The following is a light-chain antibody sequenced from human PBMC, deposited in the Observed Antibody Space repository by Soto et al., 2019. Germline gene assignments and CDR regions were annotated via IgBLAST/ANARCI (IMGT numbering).Light chain of an antibody. CDR3: QQYNNWWT. Sequence: PGESATLSCRASQSVGGTFLAWYQQKPGQAPRLLIYAASTRATGIPARFIGNGSGTEFTLTISSLQSEDFAVYYCQQYNNWWTFGQGTKVDI. CDR1: QSVGGT. CDR2: AAS. V-gene: IGKV3D-15*01. J-gene: IGKJ1*01.